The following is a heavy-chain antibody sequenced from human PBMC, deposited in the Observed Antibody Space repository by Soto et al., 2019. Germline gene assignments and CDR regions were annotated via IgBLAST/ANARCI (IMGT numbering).Heavy chain of an antibody. CDR1: GFTVSNSY. CDR3: ARHPSHSTAGNYYGMDV. Sequence: GGSLRLSCAASGFTVSNSYMSWVRQAPGKGLEWVSVIYNDGSTYYADSVKGRFAISRDNSKNTLYLQMDSLRAEDTAVYYCARHPSHSTAGNYYGMDVWGQWTTVTVSS. V-gene: IGHV3-53*01. CDR2: IYNDGST. J-gene: IGHJ6*02. D-gene: IGHD2-2*01.